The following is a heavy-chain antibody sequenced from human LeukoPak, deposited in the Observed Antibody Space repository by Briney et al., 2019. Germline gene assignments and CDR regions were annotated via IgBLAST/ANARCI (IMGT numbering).Heavy chain of an antibody. J-gene: IGHJ5*02. V-gene: IGHV4-4*07. D-gene: IGHD3-3*01. CDR3: ARGHYYDFWSGYYQGWFDP. Sequence: SETLSLTCTVSGGSISAYYWNWIRQPAGKGLEWIGRIYTSGSASYNPSLKSRVTMSVDTSKNQFSLRLSSVTAADTAVYYCARGHYYDFWSGYYQGWFDPWGQGTLVTVSS. CDR1: GGSISAYY. CDR2: IYTSGSA.